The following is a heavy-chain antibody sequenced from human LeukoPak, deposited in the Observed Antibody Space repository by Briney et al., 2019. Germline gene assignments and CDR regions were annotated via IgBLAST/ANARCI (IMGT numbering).Heavy chain of an antibody. V-gene: IGHV3-7*01. Sequence: GSLRLSCAASGFTFSSYWMGWVRQAPGKGREWVANINKDGSDKYYVDSVKGRFTISRDNAKNSLYLQMNSLRVEDTAVYYCARHGEYTFDYWGQGTLVTVSS. J-gene: IGHJ4*02. CDR2: INKDGSDK. CDR3: ARHGEYTFDY. CDR1: GFTFSSYW. D-gene: IGHD1-1*01.